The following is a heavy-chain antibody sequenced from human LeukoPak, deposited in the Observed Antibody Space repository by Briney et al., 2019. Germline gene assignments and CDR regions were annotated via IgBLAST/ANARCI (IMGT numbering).Heavy chain of an antibody. D-gene: IGHD3-9*01. CDR1: GFSVSRTF. J-gene: IGHJ4*02. V-gene: IGHV3-53*01. CDR2: IYSGGST. Sequence: GGSLRLSCAASGFSVSRTFMSWVRQAPGKGLEWVSVIYSGGSTYYADSVKGRFTISRDNSKNTLYLQMNSLRAEDTAVYYCAKDRGFDWLFRHYFDYWGQGTLVTVSS. CDR3: AKDRGFDWLFRHYFDY.